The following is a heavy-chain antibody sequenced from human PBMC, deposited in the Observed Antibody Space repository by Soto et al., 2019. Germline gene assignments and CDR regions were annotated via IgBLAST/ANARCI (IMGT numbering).Heavy chain of an antibody. D-gene: IGHD4-4*01. Sequence: LSLTCTVSGGSMNGYFWSWTRQPAGKGLEWIGRIYTNGNTNYNPSLESRVAMSLDASKTQFSLMLTSVTAAGTAVYYCAREGTDYSGYYYGMDVWGQGSTVTVSS. CDR1: GGSMNGYF. CDR2: IYTNGNT. J-gene: IGHJ6*02. V-gene: IGHV4-4*07. CDR3: AREGTDYSGYYYGMDV.